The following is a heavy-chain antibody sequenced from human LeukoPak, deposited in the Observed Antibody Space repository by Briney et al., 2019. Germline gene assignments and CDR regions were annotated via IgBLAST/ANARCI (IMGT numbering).Heavy chain of an antibody. CDR2: VNTNTGNP. D-gene: IGHD5-24*01. J-gene: IGHJ4*02. V-gene: IGHV7-4-1*02. CDR1: GYTFTSYA. CDR3: ARTGGGRWLQSDFDY. Sequence: ASVKVSCKASGYTFTSYAMNWVRQAPGQGLEWMGWVNTNTGNPTYAQGFTGRFVFSLDTSVSTAYLQISSLKAEDTAVYYCARTGGGRWLQSDFDYWGQGTLVTVSS.